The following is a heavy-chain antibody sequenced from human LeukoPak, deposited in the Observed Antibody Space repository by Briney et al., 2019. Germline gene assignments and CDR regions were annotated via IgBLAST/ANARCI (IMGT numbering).Heavy chain of an antibody. D-gene: IGHD1-26*01. V-gene: IGHV1-24*01. J-gene: IGHJ5*02. CDR1: GYTLTALS. CDR3: ATVPAGATSWYWSDH. Sequence: ASATVSCKVSGYTLTALSMHWVRQAPGQALECMAGFDPEDGETIYAQKFQGRVTMTEDTSTDTAYMELSSLRSEDTAVYYCATVPAGATSWYWSDHWRQRTPVTVSS. CDR2: FDPEDGET.